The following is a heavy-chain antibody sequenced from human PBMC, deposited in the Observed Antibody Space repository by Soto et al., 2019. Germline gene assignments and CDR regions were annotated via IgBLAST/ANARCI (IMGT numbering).Heavy chain of an antibody. D-gene: IGHD3-22*01. CDR3: ARATDYYDSSGYPTYPDY. V-gene: IGHV1-18*01. J-gene: IGHJ4*02. CDR2: ISAYNGNT. Sequence: QVQLVQSGAEVKKPGASVKVSCKASGYTFTSYGISWVRQAPGQGLEWMGWISAYNGNTNYAQKLHGRVTMTTDTSTSTAYMELRSLRSDDTAVYYCARATDYYDSSGYPTYPDYWGQGTLVTVSS. CDR1: GYTFTSYG.